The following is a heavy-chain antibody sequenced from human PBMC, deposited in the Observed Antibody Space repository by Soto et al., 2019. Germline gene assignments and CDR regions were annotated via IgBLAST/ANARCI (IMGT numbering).Heavy chain of an antibody. D-gene: IGHD3-22*01. J-gene: IGHJ5*01. Sequence: EVQLLESVGGLIQPGGSLRLSCAASGFMISSYAMSWVRQAPGKGLEWVSSISASGGTANLADSVEGRCTISRDNSKSTLYLQMNSLRAEDTAVYYCAKLTYPSDSTGYYYETVSGWIDSWGQGTLVTVSS. CDR2: ISASGGTA. CDR3: AKLTYPSDSTGYYYETVSGWIDS. CDR1: GFMISSYA. V-gene: IGHV3-23*01.